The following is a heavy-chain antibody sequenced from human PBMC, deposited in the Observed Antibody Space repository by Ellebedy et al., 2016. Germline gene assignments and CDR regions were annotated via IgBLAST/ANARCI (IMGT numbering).Heavy chain of an antibody. CDR3: ARGFDYYDSSGYDY. J-gene: IGHJ4*02. CDR2: INHSGST. V-gene: IGHV4-34*01. Sequence: SETLSLTCTVSGGSISSYYWSWIRQPPGKGLEWIGEINHSGSTNYNPSLKSRVTISVDTSKNQFSLKLSSVTAADTAVYYCARGFDYYDSSGYDYWGQGTLVTVSS. D-gene: IGHD3-22*01. CDR1: GGSISSYY.